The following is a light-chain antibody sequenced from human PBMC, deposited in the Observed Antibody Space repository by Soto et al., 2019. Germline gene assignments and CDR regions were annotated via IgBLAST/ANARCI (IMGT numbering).Light chain of an antibody. CDR3: MQALQPTLS. Sequence: DIVLTQSPLSLPVTPGEPASISCRSSQSLLHRNGYNYLDWYLQKPGQSPQLLIYLGSNRASGVHDRFSGSGSGTDFTLKISRVEAEDVGIYYCMQALQPTLSFGGGTKVELK. CDR1: QSLLHRNGYNY. V-gene: IGKV2-28*01. J-gene: IGKJ4*01. CDR2: LGS.